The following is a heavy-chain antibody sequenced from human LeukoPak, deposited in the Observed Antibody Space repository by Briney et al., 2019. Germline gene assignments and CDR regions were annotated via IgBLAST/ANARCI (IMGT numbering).Heavy chain of an antibody. CDR1: GDSVSSGY. CDR2: IQDTGIT. CDR3: AGRGHRYSRD. J-gene: IGHJ1*01. D-gene: IGHD2-15*01. Sequence: SETLSLICNVSGDSVSSGYWSWIRQSPGKGLEWIGFIQDTGITDYNPSLKSRLLMSLDTFKNQCSLNLRSVTAADTAVYYCAGRGHRYSRDWGQGILVTISS. V-gene: IGHV4-4*09.